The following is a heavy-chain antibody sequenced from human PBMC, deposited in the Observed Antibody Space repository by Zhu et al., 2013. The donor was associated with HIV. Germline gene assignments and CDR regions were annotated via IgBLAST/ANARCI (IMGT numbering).Heavy chain of an antibody. J-gene: IGHJ4*02. D-gene: IGHD4-17*01. CDR1: GGTFSSYA. Sequence: QVQLVQSGAEVKKPGSSVKVSCKASGGTFSSYAISWVRQAPGQGLEWMGGIIPIFGTANYAQKFQGRVTITADESTSTAYMELSSLRSEDTAVYYCARDLTTVNGDPSYFDYWGQGTLVTVSS. CDR2: IIPIFGTA. CDR3: ARDLTTVNGDPSYFDY. V-gene: IGHV1-69*01.